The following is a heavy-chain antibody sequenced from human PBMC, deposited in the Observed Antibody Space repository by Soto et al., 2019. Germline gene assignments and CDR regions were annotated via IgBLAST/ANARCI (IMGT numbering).Heavy chain of an antibody. CDR1: GGTFSSYA. J-gene: IGHJ4*02. Sequence: QVQLVQSGAEVKKPGSSVKVSCKASGGTFSSYAISWVRQAPGQGLEWLGGIIPIFGTANYAQKFQGRVTITADESTSTAYMELSSLRSEDTAVYYCARDSMRDYGDPRGYFDYWGQGTLVTVSS. V-gene: IGHV1-69*01. D-gene: IGHD4-17*01. CDR3: ARDSMRDYGDPRGYFDY. CDR2: IIPIFGTA.